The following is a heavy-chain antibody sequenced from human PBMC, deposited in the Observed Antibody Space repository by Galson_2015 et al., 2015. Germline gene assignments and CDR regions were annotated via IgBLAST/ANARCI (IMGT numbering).Heavy chain of an antibody. CDR3: ARPTSATHGYYTYYFDC. V-gene: IGHV4-39*01. CDR2: LHYSVTT. J-gene: IGHJ4*02. CDR1: GGSVRTSRRY. Sequence: LSLTCTVSGGSVRTSRRYWAWIRQSPGKGLEWIGTLHYSVTTYYHPSLESRVTISVDTSTNQFSLQLTSVTAADTAGYYCARPTSATHGYYTYYFDCWGLGSLVTVSS. D-gene: IGHD3-22*01.